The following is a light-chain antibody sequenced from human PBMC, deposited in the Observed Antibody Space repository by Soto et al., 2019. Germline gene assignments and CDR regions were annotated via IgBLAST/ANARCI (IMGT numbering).Light chain of an antibody. CDR2: KAS. V-gene: IGKV1-5*03. J-gene: IGKJ1*01. CDR1: QTISSW. Sequence: DIQMTQSPSSLSASLGDRVTITCRASQTISSWLAWYQQKPGKAPKLLIYKASTLKSGVPSRFSGSGSGTEFTLTISNLQPDDFATYYCQHYNSYSEAFGQGTKVDI. CDR3: QHYNSYSEA.